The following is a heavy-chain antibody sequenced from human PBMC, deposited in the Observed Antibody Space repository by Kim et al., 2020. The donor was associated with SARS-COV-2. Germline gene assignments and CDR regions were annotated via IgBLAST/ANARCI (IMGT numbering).Heavy chain of an antibody. CDR2: ISSTSAYI. CDR3: ARLLAARRHYNGMDV. J-gene: IGHJ6*02. D-gene: IGHD6-6*01. V-gene: IGHV3-21*01. CDR1: GITFSDFS. Sequence: GGSLRLSCVASGITFSDFSMNWVRQAPGKGLEWVSYISSTSAYIYYADAVKGRFTISRDNAKNSLYLQMNSPRAEDTAVYYCARLLAARRHYNGMDVWGQGTTVTVSS.